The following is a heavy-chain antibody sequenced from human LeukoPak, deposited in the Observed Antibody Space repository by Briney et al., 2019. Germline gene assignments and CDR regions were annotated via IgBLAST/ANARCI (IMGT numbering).Heavy chain of an antibody. CDR3: ARDAGSEFDY. J-gene: IGHJ4*02. Sequence: GGSLRLSCAASGFTFSSYAMHWVRQAPGKGLEWVAVISYDGSNKYYADSVKGRFTISRDNSKNTLYLQMNSLRAEDTAVYYCARDAGSEFDYWGQGTLVTASS. CDR1: GFTFSSYA. V-gene: IGHV3-30-3*01. CDR2: ISYDGSNK.